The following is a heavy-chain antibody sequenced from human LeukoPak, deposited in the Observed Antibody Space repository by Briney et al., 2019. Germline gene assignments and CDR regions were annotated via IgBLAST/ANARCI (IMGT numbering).Heavy chain of an antibody. Sequence: GGSLRLSCAASGFTFSSYGMHWVRQAPGKGLEWEAVISYDGSNKYYADSVKGRFTISRDNSKNTLYLQMNSLRVEDTAVYYCAKDRSGYGSGSYSFDYWGQGTLVTVSS. CDR3: AKDRSGYGSGSYSFDY. D-gene: IGHD3-10*01. CDR1: GFTFSSYG. CDR2: ISYDGSNK. J-gene: IGHJ4*02. V-gene: IGHV3-30*18.